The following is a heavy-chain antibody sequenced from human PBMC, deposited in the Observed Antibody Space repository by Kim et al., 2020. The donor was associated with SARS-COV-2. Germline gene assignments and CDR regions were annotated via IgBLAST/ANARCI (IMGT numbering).Heavy chain of an antibody. CDR2: INSDGSST. CDR1: GFTFSSYW. V-gene: IGHV3-74*01. D-gene: IGHD2-15*01. J-gene: IGHJ4*02. CDR3: ARGPATRGGGTSYFDY. Sequence: GGSLRLSCAASGFTFSSYWMHWVRQAPGKGLVWVSRINSDGSSTSYADSVKGRFTISRDNAKNTLYLQMNSLRAEDTAVYYCARGPATRGGGTSYFDYWGQGTLVTVSS.